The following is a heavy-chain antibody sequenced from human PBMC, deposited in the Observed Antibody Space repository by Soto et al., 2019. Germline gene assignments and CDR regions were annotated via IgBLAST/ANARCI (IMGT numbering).Heavy chain of an antibody. V-gene: IGHV4-4*02. J-gene: IGHJ5*02. CDR1: SGSISSSNW. D-gene: IGHD3-3*01. Sequence: SETLSLTCAVSSGSISSSNWWSWVRQPPGKGLEWIGEIYHSGSTNYNPSLKSRVTISVDKSKNQFSLKRSSVTAADTAVYYCARGFGVVTRGNWFDPWGQGTLVTVSS. CDR3: ARGFGVVTRGNWFDP. CDR2: IYHSGST.